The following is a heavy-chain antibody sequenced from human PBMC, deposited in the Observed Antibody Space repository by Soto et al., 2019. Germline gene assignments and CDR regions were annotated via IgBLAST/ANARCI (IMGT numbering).Heavy chain of an antibody. CDR2: IDWDDAK. Sequence: SGPPLVNPTQTLTLTCTLSGFSLIASRMSISWIRQPPGKALEWLARIDWDDAKYFNTSLKTRLTVSKDTSKTQVVLTMTNMDPVDTGTYYCARMIFGRSGAYYSDSWGQGILVTVSS. J-gene: IGHJ4*02. V-gene: IGHV2-70*11. CDR1: GFSLIASRMS. CDR3: ARMIFGRSGAYYSDS. D-gene: IGHD3-3*01.